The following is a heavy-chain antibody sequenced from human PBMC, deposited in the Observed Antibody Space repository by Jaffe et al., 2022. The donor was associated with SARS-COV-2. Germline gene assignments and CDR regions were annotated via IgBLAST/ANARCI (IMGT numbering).Heavy chain of an antibody. J-gene: IGHJ6*02. D-gene: IGHD6-13*01. CDR3: AKGDSSSWYSYYYGMDV. CDR1: GFTFDDYT. V-gene: IGHV3-43*01. Sequence: EVQLVESGGVVVQPGGSLRLSCAASGFTFDDYTMHWVRQAPGKGLEWVSLISWDGGSTYYADSVKGRFTISRDNSKNSLYLQMNSLRTEDTALYYCAKGDSSSWYSYYYGMDVWGQGTTVTVSS. CDR2: ISWDGGST.